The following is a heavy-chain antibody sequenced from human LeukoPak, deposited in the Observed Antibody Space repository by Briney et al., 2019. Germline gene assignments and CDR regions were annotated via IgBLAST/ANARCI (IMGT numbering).Heavy chain of an antibody. J-gene: IGHJ4*02. CDR2: MYYSGST. Sequence: SETLSLTCTVSGDSISSYYWTWIRQPPGKGLEWIGYMYYSGSTDYNPSLKSRVTISIDTSKNQFSLKLSSVTAADTAVYHCARGYHDFSGYWVSYFDYWGQGTLVTVSS. CDR3: ARGYHDFSGYWVSYFDY. D-gene: IGHD3-22*01. CDR1: GDSISSYY. V-gene: IGHV4-59*01.